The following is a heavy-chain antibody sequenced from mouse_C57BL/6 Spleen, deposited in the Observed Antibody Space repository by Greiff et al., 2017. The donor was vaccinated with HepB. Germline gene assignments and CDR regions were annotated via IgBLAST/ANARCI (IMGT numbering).Heavy chain of an antibody. Sequence: EVQLQQSGPELVKPGASVKISCKASGYSFTGYYMNWVKQSPEKSLEWIGEINPSTGGTTYNQKFKAKATLTVDKSSSTAYMQLKSLTSEDSAVYYCARGGNVYFDVWGTGTTVTVSS. J-gene: IGHJ1*03. CDR1: GYSFTGYY. CDR2: INPSTGGT. CDR3: ARGGNVYFDV. V-gene: IGHV1-42*01.